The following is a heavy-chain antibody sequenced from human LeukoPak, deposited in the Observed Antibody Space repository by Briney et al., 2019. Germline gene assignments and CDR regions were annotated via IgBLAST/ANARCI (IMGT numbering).Heavy chain of an antibody. D-gene: IGHD5-18*01. J-gene: IGHJ4*02. CDR2: INHSGST. Sequence: PSETLSLTCAVYGGSFSGYYWSWIRQPPGKGLEWIGEINHSGSTNYNPSLKSRVTISVDTSKNQFSLKLSSVTAADTAVYYCAREYSYVSFYYFDYWGQGTLVTVSS. V-gene: IGHV4-34*01. CDR3: AREYSYVSFYYFDY. CDR1: GGSFSGYY.